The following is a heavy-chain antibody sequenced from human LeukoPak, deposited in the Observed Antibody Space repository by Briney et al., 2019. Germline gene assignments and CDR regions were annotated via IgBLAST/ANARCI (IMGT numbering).Heavy chain of an antibody. V-gene: IGHV4-59*01. J-gene: IGHJ4*02. D-gene: IGHD2/OR15-2a*01. Sequence: SETLSLTCTVSGGSISSYYWSWIRQPPGKGLEWIGYIYYSGSTNYNPSLKSRVTISVDTSKNQFSLKLSSVTAADTAVYYCARALSYFDYWGQGTLVTVSS. CDR3: ARALSYFDY. CDR1: GGSISSYY. CDR2: IYYSGST.